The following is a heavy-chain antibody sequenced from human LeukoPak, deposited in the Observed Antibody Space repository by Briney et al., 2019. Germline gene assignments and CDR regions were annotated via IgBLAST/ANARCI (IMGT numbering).Heavy chain of an antibody. V-gene: IGHV3-21*01. CDR3: ARDRDWNSGFDY. D-gene: IGHD1-7*01. Sequence: GGSLRLSCAASGFTVSSNYMSWVRQAPGKGLEWVSSISTSSSYIYYGDSVKGRFTISRDNARNSLFLQMNSLRADDTAVYYCARDRDWNSGFDYWGQGTLVTVSS. J-gene: IGHJ4*02. CDR1: GFTVSSNY. CDR2: ISTSSSYI.